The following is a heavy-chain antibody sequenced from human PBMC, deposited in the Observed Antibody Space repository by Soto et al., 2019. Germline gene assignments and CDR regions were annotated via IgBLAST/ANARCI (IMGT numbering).Heavy chain of an antibody. D-gene: IGHD3-22*01. Sequence: PGGSLRLSCAASGFTFSSYAVSWVRQAPGKGPEWISSISVSGSTIYYADSVKGRFTISRDNSKNTLYLQMSSLRAEDTAVYYCAKVFYYYDSSGYYYFDYWGQGTLVTVS. J-gene: IGHJ4*02. CDR3: AKVFYYYDSSGYYYFDY. CDR1: GFTFSSYA. CDR2: ISVSGSTI. V-gene: IGHV3-23*01.